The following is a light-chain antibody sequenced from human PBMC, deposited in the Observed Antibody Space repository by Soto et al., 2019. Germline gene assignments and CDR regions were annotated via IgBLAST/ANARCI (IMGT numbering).Light chain of an antibody. CDR3: CSYAGSYHV. J-gene: IGLJ1*01. CDR1: SSDVGGYNY. V-gene: IGLV2-11*01. Sequence: QSALTQPRSVSGSPGQSVTISCTGTSSDVGGYNYVSWYQQHPGKAPKLMIYDVSKRPSGVPDRFSGSKSGNTASLTISGLQAEDEADYYCCSYAGSYHVFGPVTKVTVL. CDR2: DVS.